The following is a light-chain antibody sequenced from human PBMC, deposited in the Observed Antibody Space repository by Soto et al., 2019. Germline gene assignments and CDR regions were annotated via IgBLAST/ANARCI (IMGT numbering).Light chain of an antibody. J-gene: IGLJ1*01. Sequence: QAVVTQPLSVSASPGQRVTISCSGGSSNIGSNTVAWYQHLPGTAPPRLIFTAGQRPSGVPGRFPGSKSGTSASLAISGLQSEDEGDYYCSAWDNSLNGYVFGPGTKLTVL. CDR2: TAG. V-gene: IGLV1-44*01. CDR1: SSNIGSNT. CDR3: SAWDNSLNGYV.